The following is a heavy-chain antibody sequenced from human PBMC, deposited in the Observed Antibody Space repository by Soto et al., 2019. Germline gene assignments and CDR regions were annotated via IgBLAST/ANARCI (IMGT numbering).Heavy chain of an antibody. Sequence: QVQLVQSGAEVTMPGSSVKVSCTASGGTFTSYTFSWVRQVPGQGLEWMGRIMPILRMADFAQKVQGRVTINADDSKSTVYMKLSSLRSEDTAVSYCATSDGSGSAHFDYWGQGTLVTVSP. CDR3: ATSDGSGSAHFDY. J-gene: IGHJ4*02. V-gene: IGHV1-69*02. D-gene: IGHD3-10*01. CDR2: IMPILRMA. CDR1: GGTFTSYT.